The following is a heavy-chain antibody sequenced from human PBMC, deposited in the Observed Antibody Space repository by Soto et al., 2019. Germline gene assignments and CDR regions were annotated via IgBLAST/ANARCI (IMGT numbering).Heavy chain of an antibody. D-gene: IGHD6-19*01. V-gene: IGHV4-4*02. J-gene: IGHJ3*02. Sequence: SETLSLTCAVSRGSISSSNWWSWVRQPPGKGLEWIGEIYHSGSTNYNPSLKSRVTISVDKSTNQFSLKLSSVTAADTAVYYCAGGITVAGPSRDGFDIWGQGTMVTVSS. CDR2: IYHSGST. CDR1: RGSISSSNW. CDR3: AGGITVAGPSRDGFDI.